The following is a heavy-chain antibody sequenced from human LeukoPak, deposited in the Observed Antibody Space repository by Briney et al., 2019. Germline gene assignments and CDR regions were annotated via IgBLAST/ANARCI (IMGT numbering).Heavy chain of an antibody. CDR2: IYYSGST. D-gene: IGHD2-2*01. J-gene: IGHJ6*02. CDR1: GGSISSGGYY. Sequence: PSETLSLTCTVSGGSISSGGYYWSWIRQHAGKGLEWIGYIYYSGSTYYNPSLKSRVTISVDTSKNQFSLKLSSVTAADTAVYYCARYCSSTRCLEYGMDVWGQRTTVTVSS. CDR3: ARYCSSTRCLEYGMDV. V-gene: IGHV4-31*03.